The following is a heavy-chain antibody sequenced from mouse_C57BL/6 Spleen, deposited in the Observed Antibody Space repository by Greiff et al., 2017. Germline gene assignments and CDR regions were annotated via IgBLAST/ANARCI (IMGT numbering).Heavy chain of an antibody. Sequence: VKLVESGAELVRPGASVTLSCKASGYTFTDYEMHWVKQTPVHGLEWIGAIDPETGGTAYNQKFKGKAILTADKSSSTAYMELRSMTSEDSAVYYCTLGRDYWGQGTTLTVSS. CDR3: TLGRDY. CDR2: IDPETGGT. V-gene: IGHV1-15*01. D-gene: IGHD4-1*01. CDR1: GYTFTDYE. J-gene: IGHJ2*01.